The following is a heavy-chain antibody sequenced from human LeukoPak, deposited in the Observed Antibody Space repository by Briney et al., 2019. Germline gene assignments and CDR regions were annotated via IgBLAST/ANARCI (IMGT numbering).Heavy chain of an antibody. V-gene: IGHV1-18*01. CDR2: VSAYNGNT. Sequence: GASVTVSCKASGYTFTSYGISWVRQAPGQGLEWMGWVSAYNGNTNYAQKLQGRVTMTTDTSTSTAYMELRSLRSDDTAVYYCARVGGIAVAGTDAFDIWGQGTMVTVSS. CDR3: ARVGGIAVAGTDAFDI. J-gene: IGHJ3*02. D-gene: IGHD6-19*01. CDR1: GYTFTSYG.